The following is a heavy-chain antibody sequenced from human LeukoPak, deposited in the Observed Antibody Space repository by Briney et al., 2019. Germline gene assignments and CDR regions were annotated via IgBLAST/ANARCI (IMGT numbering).Heavy chain of an antibody. D-gene: IGHD3-16*01. Sequence: QPGGSLRLSCAASGFTFSNYWMHWVRQAPGKGLVWVSRINTDGSSTSYADSVKGRFTISRDNAKKTLYLQMNSLRDEDTAVYYCVRGAYYFDYWGQGTLVTVSS. CDR1: GFTFSNYW. V-gene: IGHV3-74*01. CDR3: VRGAYYFDY. CDR2: INTDGSST. J-gene: IGHJ4*02.